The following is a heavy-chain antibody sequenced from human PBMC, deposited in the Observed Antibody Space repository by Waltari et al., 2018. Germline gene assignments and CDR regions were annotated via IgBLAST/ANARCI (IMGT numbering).Heavy chain of an antibody. V-gene: IGHV3-74*01. CDR3: ARSCGLRCHWFDP. D-gene: IGHD4-17*01. Sequence: EVQLVESGGGLVQPGGSLRLSCAASGFTFSSYWMHWVRQAPGKGLVWVSRINSDGSGTSYADSVKGRFTISRDNTKNTLYRQMNSLRAEDTAVYYCARSCGLRCHWFDPWGQGTLVTVSS. J-gene: IGHJ5*02. CDR2: INSDGSGT. CDR1: GFTFSSYW.